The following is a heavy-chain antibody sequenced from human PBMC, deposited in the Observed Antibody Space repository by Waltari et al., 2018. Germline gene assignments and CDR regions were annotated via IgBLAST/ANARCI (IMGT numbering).Heavy chain of an antibody. V-gene: IGHV2-5*01. CDR2: IYWNDDK. CDR3: AHTDAVRPFGPFDS. CDR1: GFSLSDRGVS. Sequence: QISLKESGPTLVKPTQTLTLTCTFSGFSLSDRGVSLGWIRQPPGKALEWLALIYWNDDKRYSPPLKNRLSITKDTSRNQVLLTMTTVDPIDTATYFCAHTDAVRPFGPFDSWGQGTLVTVSS. D-gene: IGHD3-10*01. J-gene: IGHJ4*02.